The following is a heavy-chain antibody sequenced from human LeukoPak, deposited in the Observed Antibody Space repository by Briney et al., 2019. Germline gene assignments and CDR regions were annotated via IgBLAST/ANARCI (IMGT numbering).Heavy chain of an antibody. D-gene: IGHD2-15*01. CDR3: ATFEGDLYCSGGSCYFDY. CDR2: IYYSGST. CDR1: GGSISSGDYY. Sequence: SETLSLTCTVSGGSISSGDYYWSWIRQPPGKGLEWIGYIYYSGSTYYNPSLKSRVTISVDTSKNQFSLKLSSVTAADTAVYYCATFEGDLYCSGGSCYFDYWGQGTLVTVSS. J-gene: IGHJ4*02. V-gene: IGHV4-30-4*01.